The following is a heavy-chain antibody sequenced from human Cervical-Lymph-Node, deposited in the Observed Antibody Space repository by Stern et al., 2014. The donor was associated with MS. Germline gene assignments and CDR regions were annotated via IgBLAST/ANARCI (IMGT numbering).Heavy chain of an antibody. D-gene: IGHD3-22*01. J-gene: IGHJ6*02. Sequence: QLQLQESGPGLVKPSQTLSLTCTASGGSIASSSYYWSWLPQPAGMGLEWIGRIFTSGSTNYNPSPQSRVTLSVDTSKNQFSLRLSSVTAADTAVYYCAREDYDGSGHPYYYGLDVWGQGTTVTVSS. CDR3: AREDYDGSGHPYYYGLDV. CDR2: IFTSGST. CDR1: GGSIASSSYY. V-gene: IGHV4-61*02.